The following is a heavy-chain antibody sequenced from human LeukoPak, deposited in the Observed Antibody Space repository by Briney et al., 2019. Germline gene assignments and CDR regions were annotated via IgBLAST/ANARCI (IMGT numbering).Heavy chain of an antibody. D-gene: IGHD3-22*01. CDR1: GGTFSSYA. Sequence: SVKVSCKASGGTFSSYAISWVRQAPGQGLEWMGRIIPILGIANYAQKFQGRVTITADKSTSTAYMELSSLRSEDTAVYYCARGVYDSSGYYYFDYWGQGTLVTVSS. CDR2: IIPILGIA. V-gene: IGHV1-69*04. J-gene: IGHJ4*02. CDR3: ARGVYDSSGYYYFDY.